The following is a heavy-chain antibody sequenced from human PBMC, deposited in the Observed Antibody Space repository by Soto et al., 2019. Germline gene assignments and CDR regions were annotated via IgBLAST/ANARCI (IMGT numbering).Heavy chain of an antibody. V-gene: IGHV1-69*01. CDR3: ARVSAEGGNSDWYFAL. Sequence: QVQLVQSGAEVKKPGSSVKVSCKASGGTFSSYAISWVRQAPGQGLEWMGGIIPIFGTANYAQKFQGRVTISADESTSTDYMELSSLRSEDTAVYYCARVSAEGGNSDWYFALWGRGTLVTVSS. CDR2: IIPIFGTA. D-gene: IGHD2-21*02. CDR1: GGTFSSYA. J-gene: IGHJ2*01.